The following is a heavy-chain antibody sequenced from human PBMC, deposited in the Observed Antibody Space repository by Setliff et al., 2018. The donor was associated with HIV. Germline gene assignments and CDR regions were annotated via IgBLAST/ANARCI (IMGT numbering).Heavy chain of an antibody. Sequence: PGGSLRLSCATSGFTFSGYWMSWVRQAPGKGLEWVANIKQDGSGKYYVDSVKGRFTISRDNAKNSLYLQMNSLRAEDTAVYYCARAPYYNFWSGYSGQGYMDVWGKGTTVTVSS. CDR2: IKQDGSGK. J-gene: IGHJ6*03. CDR3: ARAPYYNFWSGYSGQGYMDV. CDR1: GFTFSGYW. V-gene: IGHV3-7*01. D-gene: IGHD3-3*01.